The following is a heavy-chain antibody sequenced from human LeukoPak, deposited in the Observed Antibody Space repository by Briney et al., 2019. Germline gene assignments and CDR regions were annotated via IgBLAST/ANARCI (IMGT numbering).Heavy chain of an antibody. Sequence: GGPLRLSCVVSGFIFSSFGMHWVRQAPGKGLEWVAFIRYDGTNEYYGDSVTGRFTISRDNSKNTLYLQMNSLKPDDTAVYFCAKDRFSMVRGVPGSWGQGTLVTVSS. V-gene: IGHV3-30*02. CDR2: IRYDGTNE. CDR1: GFIFSSFG. D-gene: IGHD3-10*01. CDR3: AKDRFSMVRGVPGS. J-gene: IGHJ5*02.